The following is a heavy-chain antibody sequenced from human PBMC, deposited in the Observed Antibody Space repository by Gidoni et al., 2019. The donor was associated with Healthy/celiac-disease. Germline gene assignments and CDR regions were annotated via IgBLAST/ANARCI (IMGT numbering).Heavy chain of an antibody. V-gene: IGHV3-30*18. CDR2: ISYDGSNK. J-gene: IGHJ4*02. Sequence: QVQLVESGGGVVQPGRSLRLSCAASGFPFSSYGMHWVRQAPGKGLEWVAVISYDGSNKYYADSVKGRFTISRDNSKNTLYLQMNSLRAEDTAVYYCAKIPGAFKRNIWFGELNLYFDYWGQGTLVTVSS. D-gene: IGHD3-10*01. CDR3: AKIPGAFKRNIWFGELNLYFDY. CDR1: GFPFSSYG.